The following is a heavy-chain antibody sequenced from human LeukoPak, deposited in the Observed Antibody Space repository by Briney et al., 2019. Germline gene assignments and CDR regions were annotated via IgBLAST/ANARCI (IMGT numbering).Heavy chain of an antibody. V-gene: IGHV3-21*01. CDR3: ARRAVAGNDY. J-gene: IGHJ4*02. CDR1: GFTFSSYS. Sequence: GGSLRLSCAASGFTFSSYSMNWVRQARGKGLEWVSSISSSSSYIYYADAVKGRFTISRDNAKNSLYLQMNSLRAEDTAVYYCARRAVAGNDYWGQGTLVTVSS. CDR2: ISSSSSYI. D-gene: IGHD6-19*01.